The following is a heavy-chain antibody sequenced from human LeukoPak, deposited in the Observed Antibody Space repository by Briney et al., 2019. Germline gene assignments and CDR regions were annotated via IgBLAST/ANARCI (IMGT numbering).Heavy chain of an antibody. CDR2: IYSGGTT. V-gene: IGHV3-53*01. Sequence: TGGSLRLSCAASELNVSNNYMNWVRQAPGKGLEWVSVIYSGGTTNYADSVQGRFTISRDNAENSLYLEMTSLRTEDTAVYYCARLLGSVTTFDYWGQGTLVTVSS. J-gene: IGHJ4*02. CDR1: ELNVSNNY. CDR3: ARLLGSVTTFDY. D-gene: IGHD1-26*01.